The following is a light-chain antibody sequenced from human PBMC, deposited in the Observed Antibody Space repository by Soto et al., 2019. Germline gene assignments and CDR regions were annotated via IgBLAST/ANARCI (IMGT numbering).Light chain of an antibody. CDR3: ISYASINTYV. CDR2: DVT. V-gene: IGLV2-14*01. CDR1: SSDVGGYDY. J-gene: IGLJ1*01. Sequence: QSALTQPASVSGSPGQSITISCTGTSSDVGGYDYVSWYQQHPGKAPKLMIYDVTNRPSGVSNRFSGSKSGNTASLTISGPQAEDETDYYCISYASINTYVFGTGTTVTVL.